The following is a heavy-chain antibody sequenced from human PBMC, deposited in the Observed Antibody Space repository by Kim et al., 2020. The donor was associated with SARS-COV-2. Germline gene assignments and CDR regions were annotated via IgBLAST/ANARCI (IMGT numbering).Heavy chain of an antibody. V-gene: IGHV1-18*01. Sequence: ASVKVSCKASGYTFTSYGISWVRQAPGQGLEWMGWISAYNGNTNYAQKLQGRVTMTTDTSTSTAYMELRSLRSDDTAVYYCARDWGTLVVPAAMRRNYYYYGMDVWGQGTTVTVSS. J-gene: IGHJ6*02. CDR2: ISAYNGNT. CDR1: GYTFTSYG. CDR3: ARDWGTLVVPAAMRRNYYYYGMDV. D-gene: IGHD2-2*01.